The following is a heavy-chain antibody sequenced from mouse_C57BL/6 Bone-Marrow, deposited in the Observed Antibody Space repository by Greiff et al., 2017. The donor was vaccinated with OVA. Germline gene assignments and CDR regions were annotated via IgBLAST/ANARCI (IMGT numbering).Heavy chain of an antibody. V-gene: IGHV1-66*01. Sequence: VQLQQPGPELVKPGASVKISCKASGYSFTSYYIHWVKQRPGQGLEWIGWIYPGSGNTKYNEKFKGKATLTADTSSSTAYMQLSSLTSEDSAVYYCARWDYDGTGYFDYWGQGTTLTVSS. CDR2: IYPGSGNT. CDR1: GYSFTSYY. D-gene: IGHD2-3*01. CDR3: ARWDYDGTGYFDY. J-gene: IGHJ2*01.